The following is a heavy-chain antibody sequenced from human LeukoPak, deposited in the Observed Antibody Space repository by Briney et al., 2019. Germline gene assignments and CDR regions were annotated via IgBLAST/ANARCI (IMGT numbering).Heavy chain of an antibody. J-gene: IGHJ4*02. V-gene: IGHV4-59*12. CDR3: ARDPSYSGSYSYYFDY. D-gene: IGHD1-26*01. CDR1: GGSISSYY. Sequence: PSETLSLTCTVSGGSISSYYGSWLRQPPGKGVEWVGYIYYSGSTNYNPSLKSRVTISVDTSKNQFSLKLSSVTAADTAVYYCARDPSYSGSYSYYFDYWGQGTLVTVSS. CDR2: IYYSGST.